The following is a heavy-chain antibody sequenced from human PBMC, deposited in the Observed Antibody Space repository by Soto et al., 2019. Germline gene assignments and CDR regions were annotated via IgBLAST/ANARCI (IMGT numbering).Heavy chain of an antibody. CDR3: AKALPREIAAAGTGWFDP. CDR2: ISGSGGST. V-gene: IGHV3-23*01. Sequence: EVQLLESGGGLVQPGGSLRLSCAASGFTFSSYAMSWVRQAPGKGLEWVSAISGSGGSTYYADSVKGRFTISRDNSKNTLYLQMHSLRAEDTAVYYCAKALPREIAAAGTGWFDPWGQGTLVNVSS. D-gene: IGHD6-13*01. CDR1: GFTFSSYA. J-gene: IGHJ5*02.